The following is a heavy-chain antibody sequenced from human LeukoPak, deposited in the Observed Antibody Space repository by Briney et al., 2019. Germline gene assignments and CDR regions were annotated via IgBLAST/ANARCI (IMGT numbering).Heavy chain of an antibody. D-gene: IGHD3-9*01. Sequence: ASVKVSCKASGYTFTGYYMHWVRQAPGQGLEWMGWINPNSGGTNYAQKFRGRVTMTRDTSISTAYMELSRLRSDDTAVYYCARHRMDILTGYYTHYFDYWGQGTLVTVSS. CDR2: INPNSGGT. J-gene: IGHJ4*02. CDR1: GYTFTGYY. CDR3: ARHRMDILTGYYTHYFDY. V-gene: IGHV1-2*02.